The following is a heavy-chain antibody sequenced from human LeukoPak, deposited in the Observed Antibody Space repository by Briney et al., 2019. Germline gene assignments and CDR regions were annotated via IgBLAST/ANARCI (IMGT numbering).Heavy chain of an antibody. CDR3: ASSSYYYGSGSYYSVRPPFDY. CDR2: IYYSGST. V-gene: IGHV4-39*01. Sequence: SETLSLTCTVSGGSISSSSYYWGWIRQPPGKGLEWIGSIYYSGSTYYTPSLKSRVTISVDTSKNQFSLKLSSVTATDTAVYYCASSSYYYGSGSYYSVRPPFDYWGQGTLVTVSS. J-gene: IGHJ4*02. D-gene: IGHD3-10*01. CDR1: GGSISSSSYY.